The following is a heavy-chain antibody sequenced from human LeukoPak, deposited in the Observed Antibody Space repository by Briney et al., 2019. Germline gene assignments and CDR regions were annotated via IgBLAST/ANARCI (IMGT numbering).Heavy chain of an antibody. Sequence: GGSLRLSCAASGFTFSSYWMSWVRQAPGKGLEWVANIKRDGSEKYYVDSVKGRFTISRDNAKNSLYLQMNSLRAEDTAVYYCARDIVATPSGGFDYWGQGTLVTVSS. CDR3: ARDIVATPSGGFDY. CDR2: IKRDGSEK. V-gene: IGHV3-7*01. D-gene: IGHD5-12*01. J-gene: IGHJ4*02. CDR1: GFTFSSYW.